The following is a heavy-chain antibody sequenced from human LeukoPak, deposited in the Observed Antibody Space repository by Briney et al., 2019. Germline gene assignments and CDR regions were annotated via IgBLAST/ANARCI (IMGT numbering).Heavy chain of an antibody. J-gene: IGHJ4*02. CDR3: ARGIIPGTTLDY. D-gene: IGHD1-14*01. V-gene: IGHV3-33*01. CDR1: GFTFSSYG. CDR2: IWYDGSNK. Sequence: GRSLRLSCAASGFTFSSYGMHWVRQAPGKGLEWVAVIWYDGSNKYYADSVKGRFTISRDNSKNTLYLQMNSLGAEDTAVYYCARGIIPGTTLDYWGQGTLVTVSS.